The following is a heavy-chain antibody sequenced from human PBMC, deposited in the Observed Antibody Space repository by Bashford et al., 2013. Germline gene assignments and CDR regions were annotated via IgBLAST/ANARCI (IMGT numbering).Heavy chain of an antibody. J-gene: IGHJ6*02. V-gene: IGHV1-8*01. CDR3: AREIIYYGYDGHSYYYGLDV. CDR1: GYTFTSYD. CDR2: MNPNSGNT. D-gene: IGHD4-17*01. Sequence: ASVKVSCKASGYTFTSYDINWVRQATGQGLEWMGWMNPNSGNTTYAQKFQGRVTMTRDTSTSTVYMELSSLTSEDTAVYSCAREIIYYGYDGHSYYYGLDVWGQGTTVTVSS.